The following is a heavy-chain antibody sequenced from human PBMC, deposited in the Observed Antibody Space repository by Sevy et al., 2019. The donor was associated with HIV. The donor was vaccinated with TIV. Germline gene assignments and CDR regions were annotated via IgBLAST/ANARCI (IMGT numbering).Heavy chain of an antibody. V-gene: IGHV3-48*01. D-gene: IGHD3-10*01. J-gene: IGHJ4*02. CDR1: GLTFSTYS. CDR2: ISTSSSTI. CDR3: ASPLPFYYGSGSEEIDY. Sequence: GGSLRLSCAASGLTFSTYSMNWVRQAPGKGLEWVSYISTSSSTIYYADSVKGRFTISRDNAKNSLYLQMNSLRAEDTAVHYCASPLPFYYGSGSEEIDYWGRGTLVTVSS.